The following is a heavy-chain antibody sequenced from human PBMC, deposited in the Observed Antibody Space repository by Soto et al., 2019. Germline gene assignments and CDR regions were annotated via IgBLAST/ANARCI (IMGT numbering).Heavy chain of an antibody. CDR2: IRDSDSGGST. CDR3: AKVRVGIDVDFDY. CDR1: GFTLSNSA. J-gene: IGHJ4*02. D-gene: IGHD2-21*01. V-gene: IGHV3-23*01. Sequence: GGSLRLSCAASGFTLSNSAMTWVRQAPAKGLEWVSTIRDSDSGGSTFYADSVKGRFTISRDDSKNTLYLQMSSLRAEDTAMYYCAKVRVGIDVDFDYWGQGALVTVSS.